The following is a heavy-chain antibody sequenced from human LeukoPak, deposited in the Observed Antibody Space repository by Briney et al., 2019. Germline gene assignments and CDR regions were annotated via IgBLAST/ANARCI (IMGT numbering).Heavy chain of an antibody. V-gene: IGHV3-7*01. Sequence: GGSLRLSCAASGFTISGYWTSWVRQAPGKGLEWVANIKQDGSEKYYVDSVKGRFTISRDNAKNSLYLQMNSLRAEDTAVYYCARDTVEPWELLGKNDYWGQGTLVTVSS. CDR2: IKQDGSEK. D-gene: IGHD1-26*01. CDR1: GFTISGYW. J-gene: IGHJ4*02. CDR3: ARDTVEPWELLGKNDY.